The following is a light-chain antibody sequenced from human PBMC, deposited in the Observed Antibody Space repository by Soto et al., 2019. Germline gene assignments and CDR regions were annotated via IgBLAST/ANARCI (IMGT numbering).Light chain of an antibody. CDR3: AAWDDSLNGVV. J-gene: IGLJ2*01. CDR1: SSNIGSYP. V-gene: IGLV1-44*01. CDR2: TNN. Sequence: QSVLTQPPSASGTPGQRVTISCSGSSSNIGSYPVNWYQHLPGTAPKLLIYTNNQRPSGVPDRFSGSKSGTSASLAISGLQSEDEADYYCAAWDDSLNGVVFGGGTKVTVL.